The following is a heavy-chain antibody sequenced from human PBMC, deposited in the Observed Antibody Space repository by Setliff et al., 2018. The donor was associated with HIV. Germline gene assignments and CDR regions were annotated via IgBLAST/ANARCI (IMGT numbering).Heavy chain of an antibody. CDR1: GYTFTSND. CDR3: ARGYNTGYSSGWRFDF. CDR2: MNPNSGNT. D-gene: IGHD6-19*01. V-gene: IGHV1-8*01. J-gene: IGHJ4*02. Sequence: ASVKVSCKASGYTFTSNDINWVRQGTGQGLEWMGWMNPNSGNTGYAQRFQGRVTMTRTNSISTAYMELSSLRSEDTAVYFCARGYNTGYSSGWRFDFWGQGTLVTVSS.